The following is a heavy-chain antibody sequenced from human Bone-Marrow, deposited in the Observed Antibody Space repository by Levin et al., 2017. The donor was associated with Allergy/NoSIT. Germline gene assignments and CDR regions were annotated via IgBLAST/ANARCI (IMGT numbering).Heavy chain of an antibody. D-gene: IGHD3-10*01. CDR2: VYYLGRT. CDR1: GGSISNVNFY. CDR3: ARHAYNSGSDSAFEI. V-gene: IGHV4-39*01. Sequence: PSETLSLTCTASGGSISNVNFYWGWIRQPPGKGLEWIGNVYYLGRTDTNPSLQRRVIISVDTSRNQFYLKLSSVTAADTAVYYCARHAYNSGSDSAFEIWGRGTLVTVSS. J-gene: IGHJ3*02.